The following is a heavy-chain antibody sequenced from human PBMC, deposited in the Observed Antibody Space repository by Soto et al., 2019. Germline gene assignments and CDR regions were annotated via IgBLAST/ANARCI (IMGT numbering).Heavy chain of an antibody. D-gene: IGHD6-19*01. CDR1: GFTFSSYA. V-gene: IGHV3-30-3*01. J-gene: IGHJ4*02. Sequence: PGGSLRLSCAASGFTFSSYAMHWVRQAPGKGLEWVAVISYDGSNKYYADSVKGRFTISRDNSKNTLYLQMNSLRAEDTAMYYCAKAYMSTGWYYFDCWGQGTLVTVSS. CDR2: ISYDGSNK. CDR3: AKAYMSTGWYYFDC.